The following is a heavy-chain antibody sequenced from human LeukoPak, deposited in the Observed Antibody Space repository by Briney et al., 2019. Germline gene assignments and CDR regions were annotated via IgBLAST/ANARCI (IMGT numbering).Heavy chain of an antibody. V-gene: IGHV1-18*01. Sequence: GASVKVSCKASGYTFTSYGISWVRQAPGQGLEWMGWISAYNGNTNYAQKLQGRVTMTTDTSTSTAYMELRSLRSDDTAVYYCARDGYDFWMAALDYMDVWGKGTTVTVSS. J-gene: IGHJ6*03. CDR3: ARDGYDFWMAALDYMDV. D-gene: IGHD3-3*01. CDR2: ISAYNGNT. CDR1: GYTFTSYG.